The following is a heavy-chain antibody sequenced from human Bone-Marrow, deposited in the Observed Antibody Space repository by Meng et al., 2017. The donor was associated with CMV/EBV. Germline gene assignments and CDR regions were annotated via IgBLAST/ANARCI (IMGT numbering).Heavy chain of an antibody. J-gene: IGHJ6*02. Sequence: SVKVSCKASGYTFTSYGISWVRQAPGQGLEWMGWISAYNGNTNYAQKLQGRVTMTTDTSTSTAYMELRSLRSDDTAVYYCARDQVIWGATPALDYYYGMDVWGQGTTVTVSS. CDR3: ARDQVIWGATPALDYYYGMDV. CDR1: GYTFTSYG. V-gene: IGHV1-18*01. CDR2: ISAYNGNT. D-gene: IGHD1-26*01.